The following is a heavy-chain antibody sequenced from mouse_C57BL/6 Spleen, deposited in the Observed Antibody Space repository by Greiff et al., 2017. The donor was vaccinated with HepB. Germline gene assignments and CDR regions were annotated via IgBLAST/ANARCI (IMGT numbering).Heavy chain of an antibody. V-gene: IGHV14-4*01. CDR1: GFNIKDDY. CDR3: TPFRYGNYDY. D-gene: IGHD2-1*01. J-gene: IGHJ2*01. CDR2: IDPENGDT. Sequence: EVKLVESGAELVRPGASVKLSCTASGFNIKDDYMHWVKQRPEQGLEWIGWIDPENGDTEYASKFQGKATITADTSSNTAYLQLSSLTSEDTAVYYCTPFRYGNYDYWGQGTTLTVSS.